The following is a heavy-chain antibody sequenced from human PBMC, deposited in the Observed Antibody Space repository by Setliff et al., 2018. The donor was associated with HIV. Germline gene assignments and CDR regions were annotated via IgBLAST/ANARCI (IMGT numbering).Heavy chain of an antibody. CDR2: IIPKSDTT. V-gene: IGHV1-69*06. J-gene: IGHJ4*02. D-gene: IGHD3-10*01. Sequence: SVKVSCKASGDIFSFYALSWVRQAPGQGLEWMGKIIPKSDTTTYAQKFQGRVTMTADKSSNTAYMELTSLTSEDTAVYYCARGMHGSGSQVGLDYWGQGALVTVSS. CDR3: ARGMHGSGSQVGLDY. CDR1: GDIFSFYA.